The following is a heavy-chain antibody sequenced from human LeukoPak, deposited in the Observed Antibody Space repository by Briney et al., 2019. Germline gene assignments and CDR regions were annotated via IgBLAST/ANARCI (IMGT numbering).Heavy chain of an antibody. J-gene: IGHJ4*02. D-gene: IGHD1-26*01. CDR3: ARRGGSGRAFDY. V-gene: IGHV4-39*01. Sequence: SETLSLTCSVSGASISGGTYYWGWIRQPPGKGLEWIGSIYYTGSTYDNPSLKSRVTISVDTSKNQFSLKLSSVAAADTAVYYCARRGGSGRAFDYWGQGTLVTVSS. CDR2: IYYTGST. CDR1: GASISGGTYY.